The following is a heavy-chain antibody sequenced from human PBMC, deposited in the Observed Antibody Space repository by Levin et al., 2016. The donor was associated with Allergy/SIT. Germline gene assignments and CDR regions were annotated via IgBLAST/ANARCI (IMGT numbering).Heavy chain of an antibody. D-gene: IGHD2-15*01. CDR1: GYTFTSYY. CDR2: INPSGGST. Sequence: ASVKVSCKASGYTFTSYYMHWVRQAPGQGLEWMGIINPSGGSTSYAQKFQGRVTMTRDTSTSTVYMELSSLRSEDTAVYYCAREDKDIVVVVAAQTWAFDIWGQGTMVTVSS. V-gene: IGHV1-46*01. CDR3: AREDKDIVVVVAAQTWAFDI. J-gene: IGHJ3*02.